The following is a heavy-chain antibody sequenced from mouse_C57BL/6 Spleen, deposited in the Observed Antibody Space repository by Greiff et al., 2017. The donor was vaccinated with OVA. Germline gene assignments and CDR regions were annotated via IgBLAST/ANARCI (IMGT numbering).Heavy chain of an antibody. V-gene: IGHV8-12*01. CDR1: GFSLSTSGMG. CDR3: ARRDYGSRDYWYFDV. D-gene: IGHD1-1*01. CDR2: IYWDDDK. Sequence: QVTLKVCGPGILQSSQTLSLTCSFSGFSLSTSGMGVSWIRQPSGKGLEWLAHIYWDDDKRYNPSLKSRLTISKDTSRNQVFLKIPSVDTADTATYYCARRDYGSRDYWYFDVWGTGTTVTVSS. J-gene: IGHJ1*03.